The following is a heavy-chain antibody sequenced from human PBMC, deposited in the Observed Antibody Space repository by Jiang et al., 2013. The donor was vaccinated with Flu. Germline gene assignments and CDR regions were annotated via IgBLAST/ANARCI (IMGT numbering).Heavy chain of an antibody. CDR2: INYGGRI. CDR1: GDSIRSYY. D-gene: IGHD4-17*01. Sequence: GPGLVKPSETLSLTCTVSGDSIRSYYWNWIRQPPGKGLEWIACINYGGRINYNPSLKDRVSISMDSTENRFSLRLTSVTPADTAVYYCARTPYVDSFRPRFDFWGQGDPGPRLL. V-gene: IGHV4-59*01. J-gene: IGHJ4*02. CDR3: ARTPYVDSFRPRFDF.